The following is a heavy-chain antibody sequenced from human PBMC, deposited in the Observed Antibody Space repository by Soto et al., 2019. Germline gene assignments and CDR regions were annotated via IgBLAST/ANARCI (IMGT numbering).Heavy chain of an antibody. CDR1: GYTFTSYA. D-gene: IGHD6-13*01. Sequence: GASVKVSCKASGYTFTSYAMHWVRQAPGQRLEWMGWINAGNGNTKYSQKFQGRVTITRDTSASTAYMELSSLRSEDTAVYYCARKGWGIAAAGRPYWYFDLWGRGTLVTVSS. J-gene: IGHJ2*01. V-gene: IGHV1-3*01. CDR3: ARKGWGIAAAGRPYWYFDL. CDR2: INAGNGNT.